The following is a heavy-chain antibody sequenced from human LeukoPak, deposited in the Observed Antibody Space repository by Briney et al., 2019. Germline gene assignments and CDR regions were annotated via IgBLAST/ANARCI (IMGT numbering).Heavy chain of an antibody. V-gene: IGHV3-7*01. CDR3: TRAHPYYYVSEKLFDY. CDR1: GFTFSTYW. CDR2: IKGDGSEK. J-gene: IGHJ4*02. D-gene: IGHD3-10*01. Sequence: PGGSLRLSCAASGFTFSTYWMTWVRQAPGKGLEWVANIKGDGSEKYYVDSAKGRFTISRDNAKNSLYLQMNSLRAEDTAVYYCTRAHPYYYVSEKLFDYWGQGTLVTVSS.